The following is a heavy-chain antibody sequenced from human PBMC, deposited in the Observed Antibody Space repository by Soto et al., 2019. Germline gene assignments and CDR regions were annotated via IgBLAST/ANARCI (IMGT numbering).Heavy chain of an antibody. V-gene: IGHV4-34*01. CDR2: INHSGST. Sequence: SETLSLTCAVYGGSLNNYYWNWIRQPPGKGLEWIGEINHSGSTNYSPSLESRVTISVDTPKNQFSLKLTSVTAADTAVYYCAKNLIVLMVYAIGFDYWGQGTLVTVSS. CDR3: AKNLIVLMVYAIGFDY. J-gene: IGHJ4*02. D-gene: IGHD2-8*01. CDR1: GGSLNNYY.